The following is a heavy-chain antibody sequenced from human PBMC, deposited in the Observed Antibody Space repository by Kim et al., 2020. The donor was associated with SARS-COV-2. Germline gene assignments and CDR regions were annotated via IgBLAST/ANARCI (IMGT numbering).Heavy chain of an antibody. V-gene: IGHV3-23*01. Sequence: ESVKGRFTISRDNSKNTLYLQMNSLRAEDTAVYYCAKDLIAAAGRDYFEYWGQGTLVTVSS. D-gene: IGHD6-13*01. J-gene: IGHJ4*02. CDR3: AKDLIAAAGRDYFEY.